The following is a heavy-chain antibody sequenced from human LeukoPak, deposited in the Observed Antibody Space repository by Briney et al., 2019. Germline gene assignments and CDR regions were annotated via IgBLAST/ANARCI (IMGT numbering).Heavy chain of an antibody. D-gene: IGHD2-2*01. Sequence: GGSLRLSCTASGFPFSAYWISWVRQAPGKGLEWVANIKEDGSVQDYADPVKGRFTISRDNAKNSLYLQMNSLRVDDTGVYYCVGQLLRVVWGKGTTVTVSS. CDR1: GFPFSAYW. CDR3: VGQLLRVV. CDR2: IKEDGSVQ. J-gene: IGHJ6*04. V-gene: IGHV3-7*01.